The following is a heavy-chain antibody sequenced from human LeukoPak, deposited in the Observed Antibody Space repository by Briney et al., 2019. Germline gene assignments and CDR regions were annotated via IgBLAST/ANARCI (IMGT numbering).Heavy chain of an antibody. D-gene: IGHD5-24*01. J-gene: IGHJ4*02. CDR3: ARLKDGPIVY. V-gene: IGHV4-39*01. Sequence: SETLSRTCTVSGGSISSSSYYWGWIRQPPGKGLEWIGSIYYSGSTYYNPSLKSRVTISVDTSKNQFSLKLSSVTAADTAVYYCARLKDGPIVYWRQGTLVTVSS. CDR2: IYYSGST. CDR1: GGSISSSSYY.